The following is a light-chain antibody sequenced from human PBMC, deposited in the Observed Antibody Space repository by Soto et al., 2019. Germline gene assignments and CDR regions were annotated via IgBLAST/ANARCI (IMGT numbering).Light chain of an antibody. Sequence: QSVLTQPPSVSAAPGQKVTISCSGSTSKIGNNYVSWYQQLPGTAPKLLIYDNNKRASGIPDRFSGSKSGTSATLGITGLQTGDEADYYCATWDSSLNLVFGGGTKVTVL. J-gene: IGLJ2*01. CDR2: DNN. CDR3: ATWDSSLNLV. V-gene: IGLV1-51*01. CDR1: TSKIGNNY.